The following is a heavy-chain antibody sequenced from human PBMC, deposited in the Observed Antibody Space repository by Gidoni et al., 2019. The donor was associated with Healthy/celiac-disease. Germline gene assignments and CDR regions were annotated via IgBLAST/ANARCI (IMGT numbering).Heavy chain of an antibody. CDR3: ARGYIVVVTELPYYFDY. D-gene: IGHD2-21*02. CDR1: GFTFSSYS. V-gene: IGHV3-21*01. CDR2: ISSSSRYI. J-gene: IGHJ4*02. Sequence: EVQLVESGGGLVKPGGSLRLSCAASGFTFSSYSMNWVRQAPGKGLEWVSSISSSSRYIYYADSVKGRFTISRDNAKNSLYRQMNSLRAEDTAVYYCARGYIVVVTELPYYFDYWGQGTLVTVSS.